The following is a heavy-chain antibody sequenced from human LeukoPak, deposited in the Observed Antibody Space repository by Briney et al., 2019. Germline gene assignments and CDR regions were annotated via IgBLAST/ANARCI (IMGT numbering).Heavy chain of an antibody. J-gene: IGHJ4*02. D-gene: IGHD6-13*01. CDR2: ISGSGGST. CDR1: GFTFSSYA. CDR3: ARGNSSSWYGREGY. V-gene: IGHV3-23*01. Sequence: GGSLRLSCAASGFTFSSYAMSWVRQAPGKGLDWVSAISGSGGSTYYADSVKGRFTISRDNSKNTLYLQMNSLRAEDTAVYYCARGNSSSWYGREGYWGQGTLVTVSS.